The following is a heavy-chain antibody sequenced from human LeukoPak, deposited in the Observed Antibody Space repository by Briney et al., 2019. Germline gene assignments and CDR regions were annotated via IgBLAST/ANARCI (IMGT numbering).Heavy chain of an antibody. D-gene: IGHD5-12*01. CDR1: GYTFTSYG. Sequence: ASVKVSCKASGYTFTSYGISWVRQAPGQGLEWMGWISAYNGNTNYAQKLQGRVTMTTDTSTSTAYMELRSLRSEDTAVYYCARDRRSGYDDYYYYYYMDVWGKGTTVTVSS. V-gene: IGHV1-18*01. CDR3: ARDRRSGYDDYYYYYYMDV. J-gene: IGHJ6*03. CDR2: ISAYNGNT.